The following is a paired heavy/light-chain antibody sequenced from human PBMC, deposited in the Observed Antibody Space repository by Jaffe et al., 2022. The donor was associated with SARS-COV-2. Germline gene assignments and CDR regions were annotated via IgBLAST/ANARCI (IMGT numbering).Light chain of an antibody. V-gene: IGLV4-69*01. CDR1: SGHDTHA. CDR3: QTWGADMSVI. Sequence: QLLLTQSPSASASLGASVKLTCTLISGHDTHAIAWHQQQPEKGPRFLLRHNTDGSHTNGDGIPDRFSASSSGAERYLTISSLQSEDEADYYCQTWGADMSVIFGGGTKLTVL. J-gene: IGLJ2*01. CDR2: HNTDGSH.
Heavy chain of an antibody. J-gene: IGHJ4*02. CDR3: AKDAKIGSAWWF. Sequence: QVQLVESWGGVVQPGRSLRLSCEGSGFTFNSYDMHWVRRAPGKGLEWVAAISYDGSEVYYADSVKGRFSISRDNFKNTLFLQMNSLTTEDTAVYYCAKDAKIGSAWWFWGQGSLVTVSS. CDR1: GFTFNSYD. D-gene: IGHD2-8*02. V-gene: IGHV3-30*18. CDR2: ISYDGSEV.